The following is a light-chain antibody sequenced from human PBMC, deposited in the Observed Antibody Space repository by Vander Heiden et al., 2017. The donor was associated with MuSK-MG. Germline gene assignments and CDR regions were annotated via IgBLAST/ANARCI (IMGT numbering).Light chain of an antibody. J-gene: IGLJ3*02. CDR1: STDVGTFNF. CDR3: CSYADILTWV. Sequence: QSALTQPASVSGSPGQSITISCTGTSTDVGTFNFVSWYQQHPGKAPKRRRSEVSKRPSGVSNRFSGSKSGNKDYLTISGLQAEDEAYYYCCSYADILTWVFGRGTKLTVL. CDR2: EVS. V-gene: IGLV2-23*02.